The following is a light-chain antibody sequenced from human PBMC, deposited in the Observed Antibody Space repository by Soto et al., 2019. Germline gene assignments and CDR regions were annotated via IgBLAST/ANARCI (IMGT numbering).Light chain of an antibody. CDR3: QQYYNLPQLT. CDR1: QSVSSR. CDR2: GAY. V-gene: IGKV3-15*01. Sequence: IVVTQSPATLSVSPGETVTLSCWVSQSVSSRLAWYQQKPGQSPRLLISGAYYRATGIPARFSGSGSGTEFTRTISGLQSEDFAVYYCQQYYNLPQLTFGGGTRVEIE. J-gene: IGKJ4*01.